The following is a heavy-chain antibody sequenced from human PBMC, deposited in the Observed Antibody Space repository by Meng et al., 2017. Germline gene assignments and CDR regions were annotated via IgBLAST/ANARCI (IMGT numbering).Heavy chain of an antibody. V-gene: IGHV5-51*01. Sequence: KVSCKGSGYSFTSYWIGWVRQMPGKGLEWMGIIYPGDSDTRYSQSFQGQVTISADKSISTAYLQWSSLKASDTAMYYCARHLSSGWYDRGAFDIWGQGTMVTVS. CDR1: GYSFTSYW. CDR2: IYPGDSDT. D-gene: IGHD6-19*01. J-gene: IGHJ3*02. CDR3: ARHLSSGWYDRGAFDI.